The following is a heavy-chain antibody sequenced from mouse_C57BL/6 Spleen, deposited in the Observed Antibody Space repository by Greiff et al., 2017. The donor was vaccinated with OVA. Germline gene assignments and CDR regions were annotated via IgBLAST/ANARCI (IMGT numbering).Heavy chain of an antibody. V-gene: IGHV1-26*01. Sequence: EVQLQQSGPELVKPGASVKISCKASGYTFTDYYMNWVKQSHGKSLEWIGDINPNNGGTSYNQKFKGKATLTVDKSSSTAYMELRSLTSEDSAVYYCARLLRRSYWYFDVWGTGTKVTVSS. D-gene: IGHD1-1*01. J-gene: IGHJ1*03. CDR1: GYTFTDYY. CDR3: ARLLRRSYWYFDV. CDR2: INPNNGGT.